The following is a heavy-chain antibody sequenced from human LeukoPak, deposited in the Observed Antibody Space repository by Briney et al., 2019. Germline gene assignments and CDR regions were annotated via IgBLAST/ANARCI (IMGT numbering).Heavy chain of an antibody. Sequence: GGSLRLSCAASGFTFSSYWMHWVRQAPGKGLEWVSVISGSGGTTYYADSVKGRFTISRDNSKNTLDLQMNSLRVEDTAVYYCAKNSLRNSDYWGQGTLVTVSS. J-gene: IGHJ4*02. V-gene: IGHV3-23*01. CDR3: AKNSLRNSDY. CDR2: ISGSGGTT. CDR1: GFTFSSYW. D-gene: IGHD4-17*01.